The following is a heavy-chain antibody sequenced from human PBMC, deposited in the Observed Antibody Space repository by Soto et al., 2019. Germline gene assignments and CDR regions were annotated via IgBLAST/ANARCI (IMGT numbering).Heavy chain of an antibody. J-gene: IGHJ6*02. V-gene: IGHV4-39*02. CDR3: ARDMGRGVIAEGMEV. Sequence: SETQPLTRTVSEGSIRDSSDHRGRMRQPPGKGLEWIGSIYYSESTYFNPSLKSRVTISVDTSKNQFSLKLSSVTAADTAVYYCARDMGRGVIAEGMEVWGQGTTVIVSS. D-gene: IGHD3-10*01. CDR2: IYYSEST. CDR1: EGSIRDSSDH.